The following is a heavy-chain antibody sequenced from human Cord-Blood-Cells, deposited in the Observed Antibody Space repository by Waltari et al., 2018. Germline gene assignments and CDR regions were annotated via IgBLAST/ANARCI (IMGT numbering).Heavy chain of an antibody. CDR2: MNPNSVNT. CDR3: ARGRQQLAKGDFDY. V-gene: IGHV1-8*03. Sequence: QVQLVQSGAAVKKPGASVKVSCTASGYTFTSYDINWVRQDTGQGREWLGLMNPNSVNTGYAQNFQGRVTITRNTSISTAYMELSSLRSEDTAVYYCARGRQQLAKGDFDYWGQGTLVTVSS. CDR1: GYTFTSYD. J-gene: IGHJ4*02. D-gene: IGHD6-13*01.